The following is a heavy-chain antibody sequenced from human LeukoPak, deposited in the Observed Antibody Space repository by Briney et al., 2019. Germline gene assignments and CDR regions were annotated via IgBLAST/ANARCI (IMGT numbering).Heavy chain of an antibody. D-gene: IGHD3-22*01. V-gene: IGHV3-33*08. J-gene: IGHJ4*02. CDR1: GFTVSSNY. CDR3: ARDRRGYDSSGYYDY. Sequence: GGSLRLSCAASGFTVSSNYMSWVRQAPGKGLEWVAVIWYDGSYKYYADSVKGRFTISRDNSKNTLYLQMNSLRAEDTAVYYCARDRRGYDSSGYYDYWGQGTLVTVSS. CDR2: IWYDGSYK.